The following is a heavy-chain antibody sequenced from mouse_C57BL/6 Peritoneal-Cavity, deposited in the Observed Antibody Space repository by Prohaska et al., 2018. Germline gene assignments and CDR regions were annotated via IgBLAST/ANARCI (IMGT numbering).Heavy chain of an antibody. Sequence: EVQLLETGGGLVQPGGSRGLSCEGSGFTFSGFWMSWVRQTPGKTLEWIGDINSDGSAINYATSIKDRFTNFRDNDKSTLYLQMSNVRSEDTATYFCMRYGNYWYFDVWGTGTTVTVSS. CDR1: GFTFSGFW. CDR3: MRYGNYWYFDV. V-gene: IGHV11-2*01. J-gene: IGHJ1*03. D-gene: IGHD2-1*01. CDR2: INSDGSAI.